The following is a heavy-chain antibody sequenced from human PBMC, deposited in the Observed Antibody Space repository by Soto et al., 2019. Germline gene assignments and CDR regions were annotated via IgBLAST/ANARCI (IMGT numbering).Heavy chain of an antibody. CDR1: GGTFSSYA. CDR3: ARPSRSAWGELSLGGYYYGMDV. D-gene: IGHD3-16*02. Sequence: QVQLVQSGAEVKKPGSSVKVSCKASGGTFSSYAISWVRQAPGQGLGWMGGITPIFGTANYAQRFQGRVTITADESTSTAYMELSSLRSEDTAVYYCARPSRSAWGELSLGGYYYGMDVWGQGTTVTVSS. CDR2: ITPIFGTA. V-gene: IGHV1-69*01. J-gene: IGHJ6*02.